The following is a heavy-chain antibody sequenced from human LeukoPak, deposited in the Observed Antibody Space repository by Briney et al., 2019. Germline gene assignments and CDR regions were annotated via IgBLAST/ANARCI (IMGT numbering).Heavy chain of an antibody. CDR2: ISHDESNK. D-gene: IGHD3/OR15-3a*01. Sequence: PGRSLRLSCAASGLTFRSYGMHWVRQAPGKGLEWVAFISHDESNKYYADSVKGRFTISRDNSKSTLYPQMNSLGAEDTAVYYCAKEEVDLHAFDIWGQGTMVTVSS. CDR1: GLTFRSYG. J-gene: IGHJ3*02. CDR3: AKEEVDLHAFDI. V-gene: IGHV3-30*18.